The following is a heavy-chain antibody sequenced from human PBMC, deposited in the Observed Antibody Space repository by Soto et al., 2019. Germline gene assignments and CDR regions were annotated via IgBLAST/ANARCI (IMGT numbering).Heavy chain of an antibody. V-gene: IGHV1-46*01. Sequence: QVQLMQSGAEVKKPGASVKVSCKASGNTFTNYYIHWVRQAPGQWLEWMGTINPSGGHTTYAQKFLGRVTMTRDKSTRTLYMELTSLRSEDTAVYYCARGGNVVVVTAAFDYWGQGTLVTVSS. D-gene: IGHD2-21*02. J-gene: IGHJ4*02. CDR1: GNTFTNYY. CDR2: INPSGGHT. CDR3: ARGGNVVVVTAAFDY.